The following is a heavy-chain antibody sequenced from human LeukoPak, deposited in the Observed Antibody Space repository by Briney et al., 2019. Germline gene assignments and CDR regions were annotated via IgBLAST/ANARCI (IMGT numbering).Heavy chain of an antibody. D-gene: IGHD6-25*01. CDR1: GFSFSSYE. CDR3: ARDGTPIYSSGWVYMDV. V-gene: IGHV3-48*03. Sequence: SGGSLRLSCAASGFSFSSYEMNWVRQAPGKGLEWISYISASGTLTHYADSVEGRFTISRDNAKNSLYLQMNSPRGEDTAVYYCARDGTPIYSSGWVYMDVWGKGTTVTISS. CDR2: ISASGTLT. J-gene: IGHJ6*04.